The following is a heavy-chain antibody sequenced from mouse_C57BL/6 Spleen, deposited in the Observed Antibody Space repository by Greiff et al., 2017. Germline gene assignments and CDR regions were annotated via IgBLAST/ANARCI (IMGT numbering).Heavy chain of an antibody. Sequence: QVQLQQPGAELVKPGASVKLSCKASGYTFTSYWITWVKQRPGQGLEWIGDIYPGSGSTNYNETFKSKATLTVDTSSSTAYMQLSSLTSEDSAVYYCARSAGSSPYFDYWGQGTTLTVSS. D-gene: IGHD1-1*01. CDR3: ARSAGSSPYFDY. J-gene: IGHJ2*01. CDR1: GYTFTSYW. CDR2: IYPGSGST. V-gene: IGHV1-55*01.